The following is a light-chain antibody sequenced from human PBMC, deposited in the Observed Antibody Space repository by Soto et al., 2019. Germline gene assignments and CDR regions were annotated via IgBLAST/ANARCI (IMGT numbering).Light chain of an antibody. CDR2: HDS. CDR3: QVWDGSGDHLV. V-gene: IGLV3-21*04. J-gene: IGLJ2*01. CDR1: NFGSKS. Sequence: SYELTQPPSVSVAPGRTARITCGGNNFGSKSVHWYQQKPGQAPVLVIYHDSDRPSGIHERFSGSNTGNTATLTISRVEAGDEADYYCQVWDGSGDHLVFGGGTKLNVL.